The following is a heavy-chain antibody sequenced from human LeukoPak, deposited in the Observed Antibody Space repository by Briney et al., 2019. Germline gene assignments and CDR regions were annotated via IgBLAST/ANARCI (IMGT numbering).Heavy chain of an antibody. CDR1: GFTFSSYS. Sequence: PGGSLRLSCAASGFTFSSYSMNWVRQAPGKGLEWVSSISSSSSYIYYADSVKGRFTISRDNAKNSLYLQMNSLRAEDTAVYYCAREDIVVVPAAMTDEDYYYYGMDVWGQGTTVTVSS. V-gene: IGHV3-21*01. D-gene: IGHD2-2*01. CDR3: AREDIVVVPAAMTDEDYYYYGMDV. CDR2: ISSSSSYI. J-gene: IGHJ6*02.